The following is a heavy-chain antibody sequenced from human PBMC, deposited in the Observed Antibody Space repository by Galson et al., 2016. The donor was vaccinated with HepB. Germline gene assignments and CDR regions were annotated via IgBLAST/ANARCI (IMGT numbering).Heavy chain of an antibody. CDR1: GFTFSSYD. J-gene: IGHJ4*02. V-gene: IGHV3-13*01. Sequence: SLRLSCAASGFTFSSYDMHWARQVTGKGLEWVSGIGTAGETYYAGSVKGRFTISRENAKNSLYLHMNTLRAGDTAVYYCATASGRDWDFESWGQGTLVTVSS. CDR2: IGTAGET. CDR3: ATASGRDWDFES. D-gene: IGHD3/OR15-3a*01.